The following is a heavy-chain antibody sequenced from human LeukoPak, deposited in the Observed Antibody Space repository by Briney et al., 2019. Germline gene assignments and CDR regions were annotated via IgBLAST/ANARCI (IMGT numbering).Heavy chain of an antibody. Sequence: GGSLRLSCATSGFTFSSYAMSWVRQAPGKGLEWVSAISDSGGSTYYADSVKGRFTISRDNSKNTLYLQMNSLRAEDTAVYYCAKAPLGGSIDYWGQGTLVTVSS. J-gene: IGHJ4*02. V-gene: IGHV3-23*01. D-gene: IGHD3-16*01. CDR1: GFTFSSYA. CDR3: AKAPLGGSIDY. CDR2: ISDSGGST.